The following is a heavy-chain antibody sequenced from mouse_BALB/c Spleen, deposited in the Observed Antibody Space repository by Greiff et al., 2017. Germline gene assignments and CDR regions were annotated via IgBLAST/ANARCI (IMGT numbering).Heavy chain of an antibody. CDR2: IYPSDSYT. D-gene: IGHD2-2*01. Sequence: QVQLQQPAAELVRPGASVKLSCKASGYTFTSYWINWVKQRPGQGLEWIGNIYPSDSYTNYNQKFKDKATLTVDKSSSTAYMQLSSPTSEDSAVYYCLLWLRDWYFDVWGAGTTVTVSS. CDR1: GYTFTSYW. CDR3: LLWLRDWYFDV. V-gene: IGHV1-69*02. J-gene: IGHJ1*01.